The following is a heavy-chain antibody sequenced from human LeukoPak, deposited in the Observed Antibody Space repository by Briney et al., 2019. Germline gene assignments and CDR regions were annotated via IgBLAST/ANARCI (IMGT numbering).Heavy chain of an antibody. V-gene: IGHV4-59*01. CDR1: GGSISSYY. CDR3: ARDMYGDHEDYFDY. D-gene: IGHD4-17*01. Sequence: SETLSLTCTVSGGSISSYYWSWIRQPPGKGLEWIGYIYYSGSTNYNPSLKSRVTISVDTSKNQFSLKLSSVTAADTAVYYCARDMYGDHEDYFDYWGQGTLVTVSS. J-gene: IGHJ4*02. CDR2: IYYSGST.